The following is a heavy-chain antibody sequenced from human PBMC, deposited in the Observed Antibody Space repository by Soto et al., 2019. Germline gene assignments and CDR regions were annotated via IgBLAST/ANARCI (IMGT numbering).Heavy chain of an antibody. CDR2: FDPEDGET. CDR3: ATGGYDSSGWHFDAFDI. Sequence: ASVKVSCKVSGYTLTELSMHWLRQAPGKGLEWMGGFDPEDGETIYAQKFQGRVTMTEDTSTDTTYMELSSLRSEDTAVYYCATGGYDSSGWHFDAFDIWGQGTMVTVSS. J-gene: IGHJ3*02. D-gene: IGHD6-19*01. V-gene: IGHV1-24*01. CDR1: GYTLTELS.